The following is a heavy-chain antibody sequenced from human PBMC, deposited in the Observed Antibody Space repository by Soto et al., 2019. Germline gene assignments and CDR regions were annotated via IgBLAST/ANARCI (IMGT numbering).Heavy chain of an antibody. CDR3: TRRCSGSYYGNYFDY. D-gene: IGHD1-26*01. CDR1: GFTFSGSA. J-gene: IGHJ4*02. V-gene: IGHV3-73*01. Sequence: GGSLRLSCAASGFTFSGSAMHWVRQASGKGLEWVGRIRRKANSYATAYAASVKGRFTISRDDSKNTAYLQMNSLKTEDTAVYYCTRRCSGSYYGNYFDYWGQGTLVTVSS. CDR2: IRRKANSYAT.